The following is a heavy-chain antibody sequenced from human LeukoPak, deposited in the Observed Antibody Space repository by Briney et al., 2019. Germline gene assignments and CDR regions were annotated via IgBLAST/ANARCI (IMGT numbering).Heavy chain of an antibody. V-gene: IGHV3-23*01. CDR1: GFTFSSCA. D-gene: IGHD3-22*01. CDR2: ISGSGATT. J-gene: IGHJ4*02. CDR3: AKTHDSSGYLRSHFDY. Sequence: GGSLRLSCAASGFTFSSCAMTWVRQAPGKGLEWVSSISGSGATTYYADSVKGRFTISRDNSNNTVYLQMNSLRAEDTAVYYCAKTHDSSGYLRSHFDYWGQGTLVTVSS.